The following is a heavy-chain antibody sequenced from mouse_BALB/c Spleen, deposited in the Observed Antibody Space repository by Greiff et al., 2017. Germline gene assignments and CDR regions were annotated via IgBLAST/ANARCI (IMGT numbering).Heavy chain of an antibody. CDR1: GYTFTSYW. V-gene: IGHV1-69*02. D-gene: IGHD1-1*01. CDR2: IYPSDSYT. CDR3: NACYYGSSPYYFDY. Sequence: QVQLQQPGAELVRPGASVKLSCKASGYTFTSYWINWVKQRPGQGLEWIGNIYPSDSYTNYNQKFKDKATLTVDKSSSTAYMQLSSLTSEDTAVYYCNACYYGSSPYYFDYWGQGTTLTVSS. J-gene: IGHJ2*01.